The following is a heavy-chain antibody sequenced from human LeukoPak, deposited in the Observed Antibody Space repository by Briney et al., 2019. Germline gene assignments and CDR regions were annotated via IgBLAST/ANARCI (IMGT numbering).Heavy chain of an antibody. CDR2: ISYDGSNK. D-gene: IGHD3-22*01. Sequence: GGSLRLSCAASGFTFSSNWMSWVRQAPGKGLEWVTVISYDGSNKYYADSVKGRFTISRDNSKNTLYLQMNSLRAEDTAVYYCARGGSLIVVVRQDYWGQGTLVTVSS. V-gene: IGHV3-30*03. CDR3: ARGGSLIVVVRQDY. CDR1: GFTFSSNW. J-gene: IGHJ4*02.